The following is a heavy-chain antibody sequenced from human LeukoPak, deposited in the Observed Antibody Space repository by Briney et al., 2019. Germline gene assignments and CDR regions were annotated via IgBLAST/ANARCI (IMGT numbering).Heavy chain of an antibody. CDR1: GFTFSSYE. D-gene: IGHD6-13*01. V-gene: IGHV3-48*03. Sequence: SGGSLRLSCAASGFTFSSYEMNWVRQAPGKGLEWVSYISSSGSTIYYADSVKGRFTISRDNAKNSLYLQMNSLRAEDTAVYYCARGGGSSSWYHYWGQGTLVTVSS. CDR2: ISSSGSTI. J-gene: IGHJ4*02. CDR3: ARGGGSSSWYHY.